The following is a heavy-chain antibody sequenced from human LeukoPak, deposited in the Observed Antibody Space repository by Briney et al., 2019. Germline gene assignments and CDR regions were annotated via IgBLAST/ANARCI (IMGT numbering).Heavy chain of an antibody. CDR1: GYTFTSYG. CDR3: ARAYCSSTSCYRIPVYYYYYMGV. Sequence: GASVKVSCKASGYTFTSYGISWVRQAPGQGLEWMGWISAYNGNTNYAQKLQGRVTMTTDTSTSTAYMELRSLRSDDTAVYYCARAYCSSTSCYRIPVYYYYYMGVWGKGTTVTVSS. D-gene: IGHD2-2*01. CDR2: ISAYNGNT. V-gene: IGHV1-18*01. J-gene: IGHJ6*03.